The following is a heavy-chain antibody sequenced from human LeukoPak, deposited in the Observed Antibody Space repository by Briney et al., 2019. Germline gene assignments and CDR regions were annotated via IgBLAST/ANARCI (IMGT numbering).Heavy chain of an antibody. Sequence: SETLSLTCTVSGGSISSYYWSWIRQPAGKGLGWIGRIYTSGSTNYNPSLKSRVTMSVDTSKNQFSLKLSSVTAADTAVYYCASLSSDSQGFDPWGQGTLVTVSS. CDR1: GGSISSYY. D-gene: IGHD6-19*01. J-gene: IGHJ5*02. CDR2: IYTSGST. CDR3: ASLSSDSQGFDP. V-gene: IGHV4-4*07.